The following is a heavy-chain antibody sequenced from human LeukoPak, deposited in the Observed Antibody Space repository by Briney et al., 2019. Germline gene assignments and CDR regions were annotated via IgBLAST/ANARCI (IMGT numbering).Heavy chain of an antibody. V-gene: IGHV1-2*02. D-gene: IGHD3-10*01. Sequence: ASVKVSCKASGYTFTGYYMHWVRQAPGQGLEWMGWINPNSGGTNYAQKFQGRVTMTRDTSISTAYMELSSLRSEDTAVYYCARDRATYYYGSGSYYRYWGQGTLVTVSS. CDR3: ARDRATYYYGSGSYYRY. CDR1: GYTFTGYY. J-gene: IGHJ4*02. CDR2: INPNSGGT.